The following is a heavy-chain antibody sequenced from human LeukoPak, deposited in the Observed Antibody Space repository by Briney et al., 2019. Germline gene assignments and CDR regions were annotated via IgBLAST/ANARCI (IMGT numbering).Heavy chain of an antibody. Sequence: SETLSLTCTVSGGSISSSSYYWGWIRQPPGKGLEWIGSIYYSGSTYYNPSLKSRVTISVDTSKNQFSLKLSSVTAADTAVHYCARHAVLTYYYDYWGQGTLVTVSS. CDR3: ARHAVLTYYYDY. V-gene: IGHV4-39*01. CDR1: GGSISSSSYY. D-gene: IGHD6-19*01. CDR2: IYYSGST. J-gene: IGHJ4*02.